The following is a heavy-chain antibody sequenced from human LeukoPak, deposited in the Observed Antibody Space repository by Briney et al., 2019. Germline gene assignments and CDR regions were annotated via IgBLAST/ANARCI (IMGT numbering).Heavy chain of an antibody. D-gene: IGHD6-6*01. V-gene: IGHV4-34*01. Sequence: PSETLSLTCAVYGGSFSGYYWSWLRQPPGKGLEWIGEINHSGSTNYNPSLKSRVTMSVDTSKNQISLKLSSVTAADTAVYYCARRAYSRSSIGFDYYYYIDIWGKGTTVTVSS. CDR2: INHSGST. CDR3: ARRAYSRSSIGFDYYYYIDI. CDR1: GGSFSGYY. J-gene: IGHJ6*03.